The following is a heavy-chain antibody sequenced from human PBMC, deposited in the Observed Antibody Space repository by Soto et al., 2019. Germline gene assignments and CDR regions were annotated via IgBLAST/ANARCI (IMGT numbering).Heavy chain of an antibody. CDR1: GISISGYY. V-gene: IGHV4-59*08. CDR2: IFYTGGT. Sequence: SADTLSLTCTVSGISISGYYWTWIRQPPGRGLEWIGYIFYTGGTNYNPSFKSRVTISLDTSKNQLFLKLRSVTAADTDVYYCARLPVGTMDYWGQGTLVTVSS. D-gene: IGHD1-1*01. J-gene: IGHJ4*02. CDR3: ARLPVGTMDY.